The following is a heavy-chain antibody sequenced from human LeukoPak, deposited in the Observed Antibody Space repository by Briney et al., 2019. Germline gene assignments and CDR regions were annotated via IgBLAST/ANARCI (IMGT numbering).Heavy chain of an antibody. CDR1: GYSFTSYW. V-gene: IGHV5-51*01. Sequence: GESLKISCKGSGYSFTSYWIGWVRQMPGKGLEWMGIIYPGDSDTRYSPSFQGQVTISADKSISTAYLQWSSLKASDTAMYYCARHPGGHYGDYVVLEDWFDPWGQGTLVTVSS. CDR2: IYPGDSDT. D-gene: IGHD4-17*01. J-gene: IGHJ5*02. CDR3: ARHPGGHYGDYVVLEDWFDP.